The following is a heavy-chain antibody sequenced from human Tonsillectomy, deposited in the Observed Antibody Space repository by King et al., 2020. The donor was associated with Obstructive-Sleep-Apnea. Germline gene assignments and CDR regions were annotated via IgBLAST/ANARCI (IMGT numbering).Heavy chain of an antibody. Sequence: VQLVESGGGFVQPGGSLRLSCAASGITFSSYSMNWVRQAPGKGLEWVSYISSSTSTIYYADSVKGRFTISRDNAKNSLYLQMNSLRAEDTAVYYCATGGPDAFDFWGRGTMVTVSS. J-gene: IGHJ3*01. D-gene: IGHD3-16*01. CDR2: ISSSTSTI. CDR1: GITFSSYS. V-gene: IGHV3-48*04. CDR3: ATGGPDAFDF.